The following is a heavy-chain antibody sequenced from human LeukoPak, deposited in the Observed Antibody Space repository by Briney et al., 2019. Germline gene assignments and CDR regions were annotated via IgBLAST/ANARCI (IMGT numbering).Heavy chain of an antibody. CDR2: MNPNSGNT. V-gene: IGHV1-8*03. J-gene: IGHJ6*03. CDR1: GYTFTSYD. CDR3: ARVGSSTSYYYYMDV. Sequence: ASVNVSCKASGYTFTSYDINWVRQATGQGLEWMGWMNPNSGNTGYAQKFQGRVTITRNTSISTAYMELSSLRSEDTAVYYCARVGSSTSYYYYMDVWGKGTTVTVSS. D-gene: IGHD2-2*01.